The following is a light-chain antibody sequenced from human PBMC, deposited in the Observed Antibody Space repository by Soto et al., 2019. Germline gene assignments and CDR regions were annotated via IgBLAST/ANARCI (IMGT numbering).Light chain of an antibody. J-gene: IGLJ2*01. CDR3: AAWDDSLTIL. Sequence: QSVLTQPPSASGTPGQTVTISCSGSSSNIASYSVYWYQQLPGTSPKLLIYENNQRPSGVPDRFSGSKSDTSASLAIPGLRSGDEADYYCAAWDDSLTILFGGGTQLTVL. CDR1: SSNIASYS. V-gene: IGLV1-47*01. CDR2: ENN.